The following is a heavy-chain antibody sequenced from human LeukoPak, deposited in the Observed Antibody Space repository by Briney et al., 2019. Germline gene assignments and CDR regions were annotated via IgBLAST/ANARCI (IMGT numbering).Heavy chain of an antibody. D-gene: IGHD3-3*01. V-gene: IGHV1-2*02. CDR2: INPNTGGT. CDR3: ARDMYDFLSAAYYFDY. J-gene: IGHJ4*02. CDR1: GYTFIGHY. Sequence: ASXXVSCKASGYTFIGHYMHWVRQAPGQGLEWMGWINPNTGGTNYAQKFHGGVTMTRDTSISTVYMELRRLRSDDTAVYYCARDMYDFLSAAYYFDYWGQGTLVTVSS.